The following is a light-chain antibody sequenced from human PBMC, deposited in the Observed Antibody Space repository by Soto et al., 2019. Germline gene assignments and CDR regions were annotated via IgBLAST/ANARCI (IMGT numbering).Light chain of an antibody. Sequence: QSALTQPASVSESPGQSITIPCTGTSSDIGGYNYVSWYQQYPGKAPKFMIYDVTKQPLGVSNRFSCSKSGNQAALTISRIQDEDEANYYCSSYTSRNSLVVFGGGTKLTVL. J-gene: IGLJ2*01. CDR1: SSDIGGYNY. CDR2: DVT. CDR3: SSYTSRNSLVV. V-gene: IGLV2-14*01.